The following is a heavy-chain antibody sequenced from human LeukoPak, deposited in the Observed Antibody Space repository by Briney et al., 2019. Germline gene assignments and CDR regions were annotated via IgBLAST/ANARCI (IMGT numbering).Heavy chain of an antibody. Sequence: SETLSLTCAVYGGSFSGYYWSWIRQPPGKGLEWIGEINHSGSTNYNPSLKSRVTISVDTSKNQFSLKLSSVTAADTAVYYCARGSYSSSWYGDHSFDYWGQGTLVTVSS. D-gene: IGHD6-13*01. CDR1: GGSFSGYY. V-gene: IGHV4-34*01. J-gene: IGHJ4*02. CDR2: INHSGST. CDR3: ARGSYSSSWYGDHSFDY.